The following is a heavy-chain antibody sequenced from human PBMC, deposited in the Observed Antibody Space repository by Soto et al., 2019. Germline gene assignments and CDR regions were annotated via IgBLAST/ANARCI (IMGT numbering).Heavy chain of an antibody. J-gene: IGHJ6*02. V-gene: IGHV1-69*13. D-gene: IGHD3-10*02. Sequence: SVKVSCKASGDTFSSYAISWVRQAPGKGLEWMGKIIPTFGRTNYAQKFQGRLTISADDSTSTAYMELSSLLSEDTAVYYCARDPLSSFAMDVWGQGIPVTVSS. CDR2: IIPTFGRT. CDR1: GDTFSSYA. CDR3: ARDPLSSFAMDV.